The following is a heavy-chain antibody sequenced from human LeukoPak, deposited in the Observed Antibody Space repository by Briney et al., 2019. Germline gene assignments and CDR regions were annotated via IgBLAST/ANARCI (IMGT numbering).Heavy chain of an antibody. CDR3: ARANQETNFWSGYYKRTNWFDP. Sequence: AASVKVSCKASGYTFTSYDISWVRQAPGQGLEWMGWISAYNGNTNYAQKLQGRVTMTTDTSTSTAYMELRSLRSDDTAVYYCARANQETNFWSGYYKRTNWFDPWGQGTLVTVSS. CDR2: ISAYNGNT. D-gene: IGHD3-3*01. J-gene: IGHJ5*02. V-gene: IGHV1-18*01. CDR1: GYTFTSYD.